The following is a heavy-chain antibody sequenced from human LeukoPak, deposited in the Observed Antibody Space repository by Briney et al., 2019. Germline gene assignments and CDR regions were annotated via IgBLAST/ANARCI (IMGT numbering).Heavy chain of an antibody. J-gene: IGHJ3*02. D-gene: IGHD3-3*01. CDR3: ARTENYDFWSGYYIGDAFDI. CDR2: IYPGDSDT. V-gene: IGHV5-51*01. CDR1: GYSFTSYC. Sequence: ESLKIPCWGSGYSFTSYCTGWVRQMPGKGLEWLGIIYPGDSDTRYSPSFQGQVTISADKSISTAYLQWSSLKASDTAMYYCARTENYDFWSGYYIGDAFDIWGQGTMVTVSS.